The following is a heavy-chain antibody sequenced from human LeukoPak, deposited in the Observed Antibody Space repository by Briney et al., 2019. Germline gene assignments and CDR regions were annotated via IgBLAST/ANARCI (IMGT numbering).Heavy chain of an antibody. V-gene: IGHV3-7*01. D-gene: IGHD2-2*01. CDR2: IKQDGSEK. CDR1: GFTFSRQS. CDR3: AREKEGYCSRTSCYLDYYYYYMDV. J-gene: IGHJ6*03. Sequence: GGSLRLSCAASGFTFSRQSMNWVRQAPGKGLEWVANIKQDGSEKYYVDSVKGRFTISRDNAKNSLYLQMNSLRAEDTAVYYCAREKEGYCSRTSCYLDYYYYYMDVWGKGTTVTISS.